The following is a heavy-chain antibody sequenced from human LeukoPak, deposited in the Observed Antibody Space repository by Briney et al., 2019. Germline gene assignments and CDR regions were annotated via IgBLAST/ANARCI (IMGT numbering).Heavy chain of an antibody. CDR2: ISTGSSTI. Sequence: GGSLRLSCAASGFTFSRYRMNWVRQAPGKGLKWVSHISTGSSTIYYADSVKGRFTISRDDAKNSLYLQMNSLRAEDTAVYYCARDIDTGKFDYWGQGTLVTVSS. J-gene: IGHJ4*02. V-gene: IGHV3-48*01. CDR3: ARDIDTGKFDY. D-gene: IGHD2-15*01. CDR1: GFTFSRYR.